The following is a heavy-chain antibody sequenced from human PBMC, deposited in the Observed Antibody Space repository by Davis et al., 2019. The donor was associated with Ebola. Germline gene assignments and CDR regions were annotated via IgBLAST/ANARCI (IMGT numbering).Heavy chain of an antibody. CDR1: GFTFSNYN. Sequence: PGGSLRLSCAASGFTFSNYNMNWVRRAPGKGLEWVSSISTTSSSIYYADSVKGRFTVSRDNAKNSLYLQLNSLRAENTAVSYCVLERVFDYWGQGTLVTVSS. CDR2: ISTTSSSI. CDR3: VLERVFDY. J-gene: IGHJ4*02. V-gene: IGHV3-21*01. D-gene: IGHD1-1*01.